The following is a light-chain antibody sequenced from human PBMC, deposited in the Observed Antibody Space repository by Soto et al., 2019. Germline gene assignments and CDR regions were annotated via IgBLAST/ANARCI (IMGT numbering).Light chain of an antibody. CDR3: SSYTSSSTSPYV. CDR2: DVS. J-gene: IGLJ1*01. CDR1: SSDVGGYNY. Sequence: QSALTQPASVSGSPGQSITISCTGTSSDVGGYNYVSWYQQHPGKAPKLMIYDVSNRPSGVSNRFSGSKSGNTASLTISGLQAEDEADYYCSSYTSSSTSPYVFGTGTKLTVL. V-gene: IGLV2-14*01.